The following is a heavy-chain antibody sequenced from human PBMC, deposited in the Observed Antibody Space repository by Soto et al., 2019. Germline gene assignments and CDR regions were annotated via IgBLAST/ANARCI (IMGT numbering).Heavy chain of an antibody. CDR1: GFTFASHA. D-gene: IGHD2-15*01. Sequence: EAQLLESGGDLIQPGGSLTLSCAASGFTFASHAMSWVRQAPGKGLEWVSGISANGGRANYADSVKGRFTISRDNSKKMVYLQMKSLRVDDTATYYCAKDGDRTYCSDGNCAFFDSWGQGALVTVSS. J-gene: IGHJ4*02. CDR3: AKDGDRTYCSDGNCAFFDS. CDR2: ISANGGRA. V-gene: IGHV3-23*01.